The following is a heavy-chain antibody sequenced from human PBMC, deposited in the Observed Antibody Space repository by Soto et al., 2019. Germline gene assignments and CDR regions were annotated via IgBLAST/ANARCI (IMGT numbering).Heavy chain of an antibody. Sequence: HPGGSLRLSCAASGFTFSSYSMNWVRQAPGKGLEWVSYISSSSSTIYYADSVKGRFTISRDNAKNSLYLQMNSLRDEDTAVYYCARDLWSNTTPFLLERKGADWFVPSGPGPRVTVFS. D-gene: IGHD1-1*01. CDR1: GFTFSSYS. J-gene: IGHJ5*02. CDR2: ISSSSSTI. V-gene: IGHV3-48*02. CDR3: ARDLWSNTTPFLLERKGADWFVP.